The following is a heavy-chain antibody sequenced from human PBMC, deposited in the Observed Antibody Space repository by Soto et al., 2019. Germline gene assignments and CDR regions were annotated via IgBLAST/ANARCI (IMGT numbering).Heavy chain of an antibody. J-gene: IGHJ4*02. Sequence: EVQLVESGGGLVQPGGSLRLSCAASGFIFRSYWMSWVRQAPGKGLEWVANINQDGSEKYYVDSVRGRFIISRDNAEKSLFLQMNSLRTEDTALYYCARDGVAAGLYLDNWGQGTLVTVSS. V-gene: IGHV3-7*01. CDR3: ARDGVAAGLYLDN. D-gene: IGHD2-15*01. CDR1: GFIFRSYW. CDR2: INQDGSEK.